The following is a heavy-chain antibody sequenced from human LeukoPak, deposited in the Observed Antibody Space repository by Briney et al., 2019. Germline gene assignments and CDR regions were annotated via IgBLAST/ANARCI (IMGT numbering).Heavy chain of an antibody. CDR2: IIPILGIA. Sequence: GASVTVSCKASGGTFSSYAISWVRQAPGQGLEWMGRIIPILGIANYAQKFQGRVTITADKSTSTAYMELSSLRSEDTAVYYCARILGRSYDSSGYYGDYWGQGTLVTVSS. D-gene: IGHD3-22*01. CDR3: ARILGRSYDSSGYYGDY. V-gene: IGHV1-69*04. J-gene: IGHJ4*02. CDR1: GGTFSSYA.